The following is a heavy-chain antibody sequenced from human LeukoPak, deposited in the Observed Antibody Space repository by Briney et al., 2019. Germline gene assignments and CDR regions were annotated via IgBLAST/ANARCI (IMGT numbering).Heavy chain of an antibody. CDR1: GFTFSSYP. D-gene: IGHD6-19*01. Sequence: GGSLRLSCAASGFTFSSYPIHWVRQAPGKGLDWVAVISDDGYNPYYSDSVKGRFTISRDNSKNTLYLQMNSLRAEDTAVYYCAKDESIAVAGTFDYWGQGTLVTVSS. J-gene: IGHJ4*02. V-gene: IGHV3-30-3*01. CDR3: AKDESIAVAGTFDY. CDR2: ISDDGYNP.